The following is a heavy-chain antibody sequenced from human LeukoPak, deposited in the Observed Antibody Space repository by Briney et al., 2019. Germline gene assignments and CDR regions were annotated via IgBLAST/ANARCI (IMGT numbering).Heavy chain of an antibody. V-gene: IGHV3-30*18. CDR3: AKADYYYDSSGYSPGDY. CDR1: GLTFSSYG. CDR2: ISYDGSNK. J-gene: IGHJ4*02. Sequence: GRSLRLSCAASGLTFSSYGMHWVRQAPGKGLEWVAVISYDGSNKYYADSVKGRFTISRDNSKNTLYLQMNSLRAEDTAVYYCAKADYYYDSSGYSPGDYWGQGTLVTVSS. D-gene: IGHD3-22*01.